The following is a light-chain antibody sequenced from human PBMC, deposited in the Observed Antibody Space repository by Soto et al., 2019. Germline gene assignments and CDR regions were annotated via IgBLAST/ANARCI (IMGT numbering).Light chain of an antibody. V-gene: IGLV1-47*01. CDR3: AAWDDSLRGWV. CDR2: RDS. Sequence: QSVLTQPPSASWTPVQRVTISCSESSSSIGSNYIYWYQQLPGTAPKLLIYRDSQRPSGVPDRFSGSKSGTSDSLAISGLRSEDEDDYYCAAWDDSLRGWVFGGGTTLTVL. J-gene: IGLJ3*02. CDR1: SSSIGSNY.